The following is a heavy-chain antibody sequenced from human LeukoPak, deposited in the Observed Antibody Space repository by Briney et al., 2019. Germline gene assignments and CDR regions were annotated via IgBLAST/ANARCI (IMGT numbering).Heavy chain of an antibody. J-gene: IGHJ3*02. CDR2: IYHSGST. D-gene: IGHD5-18*01. V-gene: IGHV4-38-2*01. CDR3: ASRSHTAMAVDAFDI. CDR1: GYSISSGYY. Sequence: SETLSLTCAVSGYSISSGYYWGWIRQPPGKGLEWIGSIYHSGSTYYNPSLKSRVTISVDTSKNQLSLKLSSVTAADTAVYYCASRSHTAMAVDAFDIWGQGTMVTVSS.